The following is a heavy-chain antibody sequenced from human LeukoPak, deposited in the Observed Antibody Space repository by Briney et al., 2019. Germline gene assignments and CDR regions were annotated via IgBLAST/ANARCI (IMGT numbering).Heavy chain of an antibody. CDR3: ARDLAYDSSAQGNWFDP. CDR2: INPSGGST. D-gene: IGHD3-22*01. Sequence: ASVKVSCKASGYTFTGYYIHWVRQAPGQGLEWMGIINPSGGSTTYAQKFQGRVTMTRDTSTSTVYMELSSLRSEDTAVYCCARDLAYDSSAQGNWFDPWGQGTLVTVSS. J-gene: IGHJ5*02. V-gene: IGHV1-46*01. CDR1: GYTFTGYY.